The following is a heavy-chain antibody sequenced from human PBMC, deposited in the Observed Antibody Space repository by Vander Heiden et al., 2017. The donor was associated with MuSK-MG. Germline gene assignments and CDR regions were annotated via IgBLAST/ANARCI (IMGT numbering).Heavy chain of an antibody. CDR3: ARGRTVDY. CDR2: INHSGST. J-gene: IGHJ4*02. CDR1: GGSFSGYY. V-gene: IGHV4-34*01. Sequence: QAQLQQCGAGRLKPSDTLSLTCDVYGGSFSGYYWSWIRQPPGKGLEWIGEINHSGSTNYNPSLKSRVTISVDTSKNQFSLKLSSVTAADTAVYYCARGRTVDYWGQGTLVTVSS.